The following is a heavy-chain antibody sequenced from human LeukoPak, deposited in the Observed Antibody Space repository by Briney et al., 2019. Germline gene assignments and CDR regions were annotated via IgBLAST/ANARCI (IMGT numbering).Heavy chain of an antibody. CDR2: INHSGST. CDR3: ARVGADGSGFLFDY. J-gene: IGHJ4*02. D-gene: IGHD3-10*01. CDR1: GGSFSGYY. Sequence: SVTLSLTCAVYGGSFSGYYWSWIREPPGKGLEWIGEINHSGSTNYNPSLKSRVTISVDTSKNQFSLKLSSVTAADTAVYYCARVGADGSGFLFDYWGQGTLVTVSS. V-gene: IGHV4-34*01.